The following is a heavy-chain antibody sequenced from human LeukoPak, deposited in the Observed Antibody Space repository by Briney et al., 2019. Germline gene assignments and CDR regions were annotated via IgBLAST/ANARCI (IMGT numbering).Heavy chain of an antibody. D-gene: IGHD6-13*01. CDR3: TREGAAAAYGMDV. Sequence: PGGSLRLSFTASGFTFGDYAVGWVRPAPGRGLEWVGLIRRRAFGETADYAASVKGRFTISRDDSKSIAYLQMNSLKTEDTAVYYCTREGAAAAYGMDVWGQGTTVTVSS. V-gene: IGHV3-49*04. CDR2: IRRRAFGETA. J-gene: IGHJ6*02. CDR1: GFTFGDYA.